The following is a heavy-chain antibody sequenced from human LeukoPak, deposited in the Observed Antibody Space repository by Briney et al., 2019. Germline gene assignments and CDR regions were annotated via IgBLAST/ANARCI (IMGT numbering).Heavy chain of an antibody. Sequence: GGSLRLSCAASGFTFSSYWMSWVRQAPGKGLEWVANIKQGGSEKYYVDSVKGRFTISRDNAKNSLYLQMNSLRTEDTAVYYCARALVGAPRWGDAFDIWGQGTMVTVSS. J-gene: IGHJ3*02. CDR2: IKQGGSEK. V-gene: IGHV3-7*01. CDR1: GFTFSSYW. D-gene: IGHD1-26*01. CDR3: ARALVGAPRWGDAFDI.